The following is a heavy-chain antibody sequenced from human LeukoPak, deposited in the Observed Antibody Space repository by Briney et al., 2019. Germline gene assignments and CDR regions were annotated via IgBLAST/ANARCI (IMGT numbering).Heavy chain of an antibody. CDR2: MNPNSGNT. J-gene: IGHJ4*02. V-gene: IGHV1-8*02. CDR3: ARDEYYDSSGYYSGGSYDY. CDR1: GYTFTSYD. D-gene: IGHD3-22*01. Sequence: ASVKVSCKASGYTFTSYDINWVRQATGQGLEWMGWMNPNSGNTGYAQKFQGRVTMTRDTSTSTVYMELSSLRSEDTAVYYCARDEYYDSSGYYSGGSYDYWGQGTLVTVSS.